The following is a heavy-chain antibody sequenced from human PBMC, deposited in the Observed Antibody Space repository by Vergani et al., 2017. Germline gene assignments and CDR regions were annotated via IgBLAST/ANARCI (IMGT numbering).Heavy chain of an antibody. V-gene: IGHV1-24*01. Sequence: QVQLVQSGAEVKKPGASVRVSCKVPGYTLTELSMHWVRQAPGKGLEWMGGFDPEDGETIYAQKFQGRVTMTEDTSTDTAYMELSSLRSEDTAVYYCATILSRYSSSWYDYWGQGTLVTVSS. J-gene: IGHJ4*02. D-gene: IGHD6-13*01. CDR2: FDPEDGET. CDR1: GYTLTELS. CDR3: ATILSRYSSSWYDY.